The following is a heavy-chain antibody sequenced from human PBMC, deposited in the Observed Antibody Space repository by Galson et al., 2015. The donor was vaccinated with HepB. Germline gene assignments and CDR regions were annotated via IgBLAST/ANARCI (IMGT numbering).Heavy chain of an antibody. D-gene: IGHD6-19*01. CDR1: GFTFSGSA. J-gene: IGHJ4*02. CDR2: IRSKAANYAA. Sequence: SLRLSCAASGFTFSGSAIHWVRQASGKGPEWIGHIRSKAANYAALYVPSLKGRFTIFRDDSKNMAYLHMRSLKTDDTAVYYWVRSGDFSGYSSRWGQGTLVTVSS. CDR3: VRSGDFSGYSSR. V-gene: IGHV3-73*01.